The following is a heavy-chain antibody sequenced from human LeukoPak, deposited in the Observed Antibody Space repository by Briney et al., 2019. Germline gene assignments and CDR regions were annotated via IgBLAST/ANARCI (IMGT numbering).Heavy chain of an antibody. V-gene: IGHV3-7*01. CDR1: GFTFSSYG. J-gene: IGHJ4*02. CDR2: IKEDGSKR. CDR3: ARDSPFGGN. D-gene: IGHD1-26*01. Sequence: GRSLRLSCAASGFTFSSYGMHWVRQAPGKGLEWVANIKEDGSKRNYVDSVKGRFAISRDNAKNSLCLQMNSLRAEDTAVYYCARDSPFGGNWGQGTLVTVSS.